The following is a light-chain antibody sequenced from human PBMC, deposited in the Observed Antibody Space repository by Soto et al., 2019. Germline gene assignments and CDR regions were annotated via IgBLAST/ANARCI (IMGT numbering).Light chain of an antibody. J-gene: IGLJ1*01. Sequence: QSVLTQPPSVSGAPGQRVTISCTGSSSNIGAGYDVHWYQQLPGTAPKLLIYGNSNRPSGVPDRFSGSKSATSATLDITGLQTGDEADYYCGTWDTGLRAYVLGTGTKLTVL. V-gene: IGLV1-40*01. CDR1: SSNIGAGYD. CDR2: GNS. CDR3: GTWDTGLRAYV.